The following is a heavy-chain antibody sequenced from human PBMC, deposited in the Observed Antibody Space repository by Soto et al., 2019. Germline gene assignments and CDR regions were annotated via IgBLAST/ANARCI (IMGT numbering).Heavy chain of an antibody. J-gene: IGHJ6*02. CDR3: ARSLGYIYGFGYYHYGMDF. V-gene: IGHV2-70*11. D-gene: IGHD5-18*01. Sequence: GSGPTLVNPTQTLTLTCTFSGFSLRTSGMCVSWIRQPPGKALEWLARIDWDDDKYYSTSLKTRLTISKDTSKNQVVLTMTNMDPVDTATYYCARSLGYIYGFGYYHYGMDFWGQGTTVTVSS. CDR2: IDWDDDK. CDR1: GFSLRTSGMC.